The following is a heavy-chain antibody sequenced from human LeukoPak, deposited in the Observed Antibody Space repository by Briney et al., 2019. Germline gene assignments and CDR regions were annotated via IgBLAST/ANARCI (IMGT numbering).Heavy chain of an antibody. J-gene: IGHJ2*01. D-gene: IGHD3-10*01. CDR1: GGSFSSSGYC. V-gene: IGHV4-39*01. CDR2: MYYCGRT. Sequence: PSETLSLTCSVSGGSFSSSGYCWGWIRQPPGKGLEWIGSMYYCGRTYYNPSLKSRVTISVDTSKNQFSLNLSSVTAADTAVFYCARQGPMLRGVGFWGRFLDLWGRGTLLTVSS. CDR3: ARQGPMLRGVGFWGRFLDL.